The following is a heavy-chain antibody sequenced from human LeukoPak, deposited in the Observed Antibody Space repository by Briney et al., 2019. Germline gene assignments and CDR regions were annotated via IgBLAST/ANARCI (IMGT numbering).Heavy chain of an antibody. Sequence: GRSLRLSCAASGFTFDEYGMSWVRQAPGKGLEWVSGINWNGGSTSYADSVKGRFTISRDNSKNTLYLQMNSLRAEDTAVYYCAKDYGGWTNWFDPWGQGTLVTVSS. V-gene: IGHV3-20*04. J-gene: IGHJ5*02. D-gene: IGHD4-23*01. CDR3: AKDYGGWTNWFDP. CDR1: GFTFDEYG. CDR2: INWNGGST.